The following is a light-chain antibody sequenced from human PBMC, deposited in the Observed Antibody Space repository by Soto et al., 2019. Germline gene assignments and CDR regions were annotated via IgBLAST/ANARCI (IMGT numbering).Light chain of an antibody. CDR2: EGN. Sequence: QSALTQPASVSGSPGQSITISCTGTSSDVGSYNLVSWYQQHPGKAPKLMIYEGNKRPSGVSNRFSGSKSGNTASLTISGLQAEDEADYYCCSYASRDTYVFGTGTKVTV. CDR3: CSYASRDTYV. J-gene: IGLJ1*01. V-gene: IGLV2-23*01. CDR1: SSDVGSYNL.